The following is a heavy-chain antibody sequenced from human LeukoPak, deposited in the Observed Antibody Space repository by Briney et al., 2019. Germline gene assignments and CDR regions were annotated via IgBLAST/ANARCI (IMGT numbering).Heavy chain of an antibody. CDR2: ISGSGGST. Sequence: GGSLRLSCAASGFTFSSYAMSWVRQAPGKGLEWVSAISGSGGSTYYADSVKGRFTISRDNSMNTLYLQMNSLRAEDTAVYYCAKDNRRITIFGVVTQSPFDYWGQGTLVTVSS. D-gene: IGHD3-3*01. CDR3: AKDNRRITIFGVVTQSPFDY. CDR1: GFTFSSYA. V-gene: IGHV3-23*01. J-gene: IGHJ4*02.